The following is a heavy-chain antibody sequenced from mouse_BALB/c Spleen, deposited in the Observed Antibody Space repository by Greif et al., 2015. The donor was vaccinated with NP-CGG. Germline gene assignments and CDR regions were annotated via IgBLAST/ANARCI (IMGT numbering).Heavy chain of an antibody. CDR1: GYTFTSYY. CDR2: INPSNGGT. V-gene: IGHV1S81*02. CDR3: TRRYYCFDY. J-gene: IGHJ2*01. Sequence: QVQLQQSGAELVKPGASVKLSCKASGYTFTSYYMYWVKQRPGQGLEWIGEINPSNGGTNFNEKFKNKATLTVDKSSSTAYMQLSSLTSEDSAVYYCTRRYYCFDYWGQGTTLTVSS.